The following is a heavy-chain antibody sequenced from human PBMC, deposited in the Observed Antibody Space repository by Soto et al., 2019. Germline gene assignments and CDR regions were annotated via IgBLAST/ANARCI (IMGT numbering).Heavy chain of an antibody. CDR2: ISSSSSTI. V-gene: IGHV3-48*02. CDR3: ARDLTFTIFGVVTETSNYYYYGMDV. D-gene: IGHD3-3*01. Sequence: GGSLRLSCAASGFTFSSYSMNWVRQAPGKGLEWVSYISSSSSTIYYADSVKGRFTISRDNAKNSLYLQMNSLRDEDTAVYYCARDLTFTIFGVVTETSNYYYYGMDVWGQGTTVTVSS. CDR1: GFTFSSYS. J-gene: IGHJ6*02.